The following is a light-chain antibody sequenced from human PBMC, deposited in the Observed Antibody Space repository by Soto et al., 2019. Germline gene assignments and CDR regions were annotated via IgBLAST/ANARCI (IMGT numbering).Light chain of an antibody. CDR3: SSYTSSSTSVV. Sequence: QSALTQPAAVSGSPGQSITISCTGTSSDVGGYNYVSWYQQYPGKAPKLMIYDVSKRPSGVSNRFSGSKSGNTSSLTISGLQAEDDADYYCSSYTSSSTSVVFGGGTKLTVL. V-gene: IGLV2-14*01. J-gene: IGLJ2*01. CDR1: SSDVGGYNY. CDR2: DVS.